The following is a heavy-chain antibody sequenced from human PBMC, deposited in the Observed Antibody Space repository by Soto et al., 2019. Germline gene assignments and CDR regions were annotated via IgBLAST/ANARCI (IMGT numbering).Heavy chain of an antibody. CDR3: ARIDFWSGMDV. CDR2: INSDGSTT. Sequence: EVQLVESGGGLLQPGGSLRLSCAASGFTFSNYWMNWVRQAPGKGLVWVSRINSDGSTTNYADSVKGRFTISRDNAKNTLHLQMNSRRADDTAVYYSARIDFWSGMDVWGQGTTVTVSS. V-gene: IGHV3-74*01. D-gene: IGHD3-3*01. CDR1: GFTFSNYW. J-gene: IGHJ6*02.